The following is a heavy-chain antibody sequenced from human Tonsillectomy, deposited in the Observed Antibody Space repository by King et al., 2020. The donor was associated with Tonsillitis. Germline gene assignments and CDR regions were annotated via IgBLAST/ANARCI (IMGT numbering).Heavy chain of an antibody. CDR2: VYHTGKT. Sequence: VQLQESGPRFVRPSETLSLSCAVSGFSVSSGYYWGWIRQPPGRGPEWIATVYHTGKTYYSSSLRGRATISLDTSRNQVSLRLRSVTAADTALYFCASRNDYSSLTDSWGQGTRVTVSS. J-gene: IGHJ4*02. D-gene: IGHD4-11*01. V-gene: IGHV4-38-2*01. CDR1: GFSVSSGYY. CDR3: ASRNDYSSLTDS.